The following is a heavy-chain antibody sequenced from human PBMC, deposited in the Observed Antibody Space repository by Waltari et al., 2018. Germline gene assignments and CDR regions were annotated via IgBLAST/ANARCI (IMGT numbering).Heavy chain of an antibody. V-gene: IGHV6-1*01. Sequence: QVQLQQSGPGLVKPSQTLSLTCAISGDSVSSNRAAWNWIRQSPSRGLEWLGMKYYRSKWYNDYAVSGKSRITINPDTSKNQFSLQLNAVTPEDTAGDYCARDPGLRVEQQLVEGFDYWGQGTLVTVSS. CDR1: GDSVSSNRAA. CDR3: ARDPGLRVEQQLVEGFDY. J-gene: IGHJ4*02. D-gene: IGHD6-13*01. CDR2: KYYRSKWYN.